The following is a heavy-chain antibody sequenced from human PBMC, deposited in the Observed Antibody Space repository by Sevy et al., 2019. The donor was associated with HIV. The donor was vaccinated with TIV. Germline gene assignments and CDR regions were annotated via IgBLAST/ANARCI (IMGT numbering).Heavy chain of an antibody. CDR3: AQGLDQWFTTYFDY. CDR1: GFTFSSYG. Sequence: GGSLRLSCAASGFTFSSYGMNWVRQAPGKGLEWVAVISYDGSNKYYADSVKGRFTISRDNSKNTLYLQMNSLRAEDTAVYYCAQGLDQWFTTYFDYWCQGTLVTVSS. CDR2: ISYDGSNK. J-gene: IGHJ4*02. V-gene: IGHV3-30*18. D-gene: IGHD3-22*01.